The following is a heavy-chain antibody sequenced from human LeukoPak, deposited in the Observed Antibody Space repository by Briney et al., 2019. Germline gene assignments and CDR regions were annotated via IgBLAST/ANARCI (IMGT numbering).Heavy chain of an antibody. V-gene: IGHV1-69*06. CDR1: GGTFSSYA. CDR2: IIPIFGTA. Sequence: SVKVSCKASGGTFSSYAISWVRQAPGQGLEWMGGIIPIFGTANFAQKFQGRVTITADKSTSTAYMELSSLRSEDTAVYYCARVREGRFFDYWGQGTLVTVSS. J-gene: IGHJ4*02. CDR3: ARVREGRFFDY. D-gene: IGHD3-3*01.